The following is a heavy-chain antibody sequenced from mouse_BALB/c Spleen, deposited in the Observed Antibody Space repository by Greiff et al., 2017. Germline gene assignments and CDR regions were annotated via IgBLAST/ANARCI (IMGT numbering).Heavy chain of an antibody. V-gene: IGHV5-6*01. D-gene: IGHD1-1*01. J-gene: IGHJ2*01. CDR2: ISSGGSYT. Sequence: EVQLQESGGDLVKPGGSLKLSCAASGFTFSSYGMSWVRQTPDKRLEWVATISSGGSYTYYPDSVKGRFTISRDNAKNTLYLQMSSLKSEDTAMYYCARHLFITTVVAPFGYWGQGTTLTVSS. CDR1: GFTFSSYG. CDR3: ARHLFITTVVAPFGY.